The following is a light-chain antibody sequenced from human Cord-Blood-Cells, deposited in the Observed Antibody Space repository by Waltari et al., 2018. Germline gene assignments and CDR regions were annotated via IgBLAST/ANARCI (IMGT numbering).Light chain of an antibody. CDR2: EVS. CDR1: SRDAGGYNY. J-gene: IGLJ2*01. Sequence: QSALTQPPSASGSPGQSVTLSCTGTSRDAGGYNYVSWYPQHPGKAPKLMIYEVSKRPSGVPDRFSGSKSGNTASLTVSGLQAEDEADYYCSSYAGSNNVVFGGGTKLTVL. CDR3: SSYAGSNNVV. V-gene: IGLV2-8*01.